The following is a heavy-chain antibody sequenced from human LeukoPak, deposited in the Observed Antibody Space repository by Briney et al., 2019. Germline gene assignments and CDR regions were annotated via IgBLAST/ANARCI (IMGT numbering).Heavy chain of an antibody. D-gene: IGHD1-26*01. Sequence: GGSLRLSCAASGFTFSSYGMHCVRQAPGRGLEWVAVISYDGSNKYYTHSVNGRFTISRDNSKNTLSLQMNSLRAEDTAMYYCAKSPSGRSRISRFDYWGQGILVTVSS. V-gene: IGHV3-30*18. CDR2: ISYDGSNK. CDR1: GFTFSSYG. J-gene: IGHJ4*02. CDR3: AKSPSGRSRISRFDY.